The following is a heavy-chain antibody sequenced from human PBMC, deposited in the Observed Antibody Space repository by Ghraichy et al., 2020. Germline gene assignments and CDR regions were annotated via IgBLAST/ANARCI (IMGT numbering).Heavy chain of an antibody. Sequence: GESLNISCKGSGYTFSAYWITWVRQMSGKGLEWMGRVDPSDSYTTYNPSFQGHVAISGDKSIGTVYLHWSSLKASDTAIYYCARHSGSSDAFDVWGQGTVVTVSS. CDR3: ARHSGSSDAFDV. V-gene: IGHV5-10-1*01. D-gene: IGHD1-26*01. CDR2: VDPSDSYT. J-gene: IGHJ3*01. CDR1: GYTFSAYW.